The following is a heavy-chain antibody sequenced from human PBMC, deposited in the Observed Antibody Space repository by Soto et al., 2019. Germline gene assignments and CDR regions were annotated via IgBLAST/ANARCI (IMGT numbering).Heavy chain of an antibody. CDR3: ARGSDSSSWKDYYYYGMDV. V-gene: IGHV4-59*01. J-gene: IGHJ6*02. Sequence: SETLSLTCTVFGGSISSYYWSWIRQPPGKGLEWIGYIYYSGSTNYNPSLKSRVTISVDTSKNQFSLKLSSVTAADTAVYYCARGSDSSSWKDYYYYGMDVWGQGTTVTVSS. D-gene: IGHD6-13*01. CDR2: IYYSGST. CDR1: GGSISSYY.